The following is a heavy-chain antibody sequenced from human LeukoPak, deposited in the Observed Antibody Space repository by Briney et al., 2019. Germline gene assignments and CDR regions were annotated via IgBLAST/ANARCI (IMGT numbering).Heavy chain of an antibody. CDR3: TSTGGYYRDFDY. Sequence: GGSLRLSCAASGFIFSSAWMSWVRQAPGKGLEWVGRIKSKTDGGTTDHAAPVKGRFTISRDDSKNTLYLQMNSLKTEDTAVYYCTSTGGYYRDFDYWGQGTLVTVSS. CDR2: IKSKTDGGTT. J-gene: IGHJ4*02. CDR1: GFIFSSAW. D-gene: IGHD1-26*01. V-gene: IGHV3-15*01.